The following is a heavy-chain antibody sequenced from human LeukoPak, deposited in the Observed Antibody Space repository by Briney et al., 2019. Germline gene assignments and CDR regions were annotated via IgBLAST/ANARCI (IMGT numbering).Heavy chain of an antibody. CDR2: INHSGST. J-gene: IGHJ4*02. CDR1: GGSFSGYY. V-gene: IGHV4-34*01. Sequence: SETLSLTCAVYGGSFSGYYWSWIRQPPGKGLEWIGEINHSGSTHYNPSLKSRVTISVDTSKNQFSLKLSSVTAADTAVYYCARHSRDRYCSGGSCYSPQFDYWGQGTLVTVSS. CDR3: ARHSRDRYCSGGSCYSPQFDY. D-gene: IGHD2-15*01.